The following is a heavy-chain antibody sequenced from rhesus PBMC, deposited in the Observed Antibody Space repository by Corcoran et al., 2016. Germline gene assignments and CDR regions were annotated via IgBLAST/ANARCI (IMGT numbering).Heavy chain of an antibody. J-gene: IGHJ4*01. V-gene: IGHV4S6*01. D-gene: IGHD3-16*01. Sequence: VQLQESGQVLVKPSETMPHTCGASGASIISNNRTWTRQHPGKGREWRVGIYGSGWITYYHPSLKSRITISIATSKNQFSLKLCSVTASDTAVYYCARGTYYYSCSYYYVYYFDYWGQGVLVTVSS. CDR2: IYGSGWIT. CDR3: ARGTYYYSCSYYYVYYFDY. CDR1: GASIISNN.